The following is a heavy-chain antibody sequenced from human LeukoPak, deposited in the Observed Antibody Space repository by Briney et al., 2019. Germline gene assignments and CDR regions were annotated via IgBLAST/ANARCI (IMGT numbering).Heavy chain of an antibody. J-gene: IGHJ4*02. Sequence: ASVNVSCKASGYTFTSYYMHWVRQAPGQGLEWMGIINPSGGSTSYAQKFQGRVTMTRDTSTSTVYMELSSLRSEDTAVYYCARDRGGGYDSSGYNDYWGQGTLVTVSS. D-gene: IGHD3-22*01. CDR2: INPSGGST. CDR3: ARDRGGGYDSSGYNDY. V-gene: IGHV1-46*01. CDR1: GYTFTSYY.